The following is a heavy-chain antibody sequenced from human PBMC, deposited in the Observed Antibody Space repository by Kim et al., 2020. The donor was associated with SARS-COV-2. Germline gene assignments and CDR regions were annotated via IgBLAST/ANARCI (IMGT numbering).Heavy chain of an antibody. CDR2: ISSSSSYI. Sequence: GGSLRLSCAASGFTFSSYSMNWVRQAPGKGLEWVSSISSSSSYIYYADSVKGRFTISRDNAKNSLYLQMNSLRAEDTAVYYCARDLSYGDYYYGMDVWGQGTTVTVSS. V-gene: IGHV3-21*01. D-gene: IGHD4-17*01. J-gene: IGHJ6*02. CDR3: ARDLSYGDYYYGMDV. CDR1: GFTFSSYS.